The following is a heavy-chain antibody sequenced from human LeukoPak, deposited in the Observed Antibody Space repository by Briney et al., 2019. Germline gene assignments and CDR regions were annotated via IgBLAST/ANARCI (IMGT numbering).Heavy chain of an antibody. CDR3: ARVSGRLERQSDLDF. CDR1: GFTFSTYW. D-gene: IGHD1-1*01. Sequence: PGGSLRLSCAASGFTFSTYWMQWVRQAPGEGLVWVSRINTDGSTTTYADSVKGRFTISRDNAKNSLYLQINSLRAEDTAVYYCARVSGRLERQSDLDFWGQGTLVTVSS. V-gene: IGHV3-74*01. J-gene: IGHJ4*02. CDR2: INTDGSTT.